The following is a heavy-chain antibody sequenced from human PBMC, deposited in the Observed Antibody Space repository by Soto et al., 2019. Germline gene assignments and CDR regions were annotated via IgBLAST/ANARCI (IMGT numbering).Heavy chain of an antibody. Sequence: TSETLSLTCAVYGGSFSGYYWSWIRQPPGKGLEWIGEINHSGSTNYNPSLKSRVTISVDTSKNQFSLKLSSVTAADTAVYYCARGSRWRIWSGYYKGEGFDYWGQGTLVTVSS. D-gene: IGHD3-3*01. J-gene: IGHJ4*02. CDR1: GGSFSGYY. CDR3: ARGSRWRIWSGYYKGEGFDY. CDR2: INHSGST. V-gene: IGHV4-34*01.